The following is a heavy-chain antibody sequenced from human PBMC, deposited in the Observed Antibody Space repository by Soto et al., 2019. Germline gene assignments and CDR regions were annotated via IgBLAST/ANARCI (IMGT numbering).Heavy chain of an antibody. V-gene: IGHV1-8*01. D-gene: IGHD5-12*01. J-gene: IGHJ1*01. CDR3: ARGSIDRGYGEIAEYFQH. CDR2: MNPNSGNT. CDR1: GYTFTSYD. Sequence: QVQLVQSGAEVKKPGASVKVSCKASGYTFTSYDINWVRQATGQGLEWMGWMNPNSGNTGYAQKFQGRVTMTRNTSISTAYMELSSLRSEDTAVYYCARGSIDRGYGEIAEYFQHWGQGTLVTVSS.